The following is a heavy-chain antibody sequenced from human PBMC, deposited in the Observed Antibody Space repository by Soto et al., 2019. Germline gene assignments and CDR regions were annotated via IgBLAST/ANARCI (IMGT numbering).Heavy chain of an antibody. CDR2: ISWNSGSI. CDR3: AKDLGDDILTGSFDY. Sequence: EVQLVESGGGLVQPGRSLRLSCAASGFTFDDYAMHWVRQAPGKGLEWVSGISWNSGSIGYADSVKGRFTISRDNAKNSLYLQMNSLRAEDTALYYSAKDLGDDILTGSFDYWGQGTLVTVSS. D-gene: IGHD3-9*01. CDR1: GFTFDDYA. J-gene: IGHJ4*02. V-gene: IGHV3-9*01.